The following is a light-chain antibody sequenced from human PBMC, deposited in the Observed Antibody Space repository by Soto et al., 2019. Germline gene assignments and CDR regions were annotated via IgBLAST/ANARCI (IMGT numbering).Light chain of an antibody. CDR1: SSNIGAGYD. CDR2: GNI. V-gene: IGLV1-40*01. J-gene: IGLJ3*02. Sequence: QSVLTQPHSVSGAPGQRVTISCTGSSSNIGAGYDVHWYQQLPGTAPKLLIYGNINRPSGVPDRFSGSKSGTSASLAITGLQAEDEADYYCQSYDSSLRGVFGGGTKLTVL. CDR3: QSYDSSLRGV.